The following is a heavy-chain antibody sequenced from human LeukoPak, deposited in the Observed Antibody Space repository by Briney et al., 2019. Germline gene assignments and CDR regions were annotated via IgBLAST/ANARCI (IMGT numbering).Heavy chain of an antibody. CDR3: ARDAAVAGKGGFDY. CDR2: ISYDGNNK. D-gene: IGHD6-19*01. V-gene: IGHV3-30*14. CDR1: RFTFSRYA. J-gene: IGHJ4*02. Sequence: GGSLRLSCVASRFTFSRYAMHWVRQTPGKGLEWLTFISYDGNNKNYADSVKGRFTISRDNSKNTLYLQMSSLRAEDTAVYYCARDAAVAGKGGFDYWGQGALVTVSS.